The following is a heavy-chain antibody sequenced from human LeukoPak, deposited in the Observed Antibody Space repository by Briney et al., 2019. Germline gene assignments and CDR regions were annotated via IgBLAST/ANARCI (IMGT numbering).Heavy chain of an antibody. CDR2: IYSGGST. V-gene: IGHV3-53*01. CDR1: GFTVSSNY. Sequence: GGSLRLSCAASGFTVSSNYMSWVRQAPGKGLEWVSVIYSGGSTYYADSVKGRFTISRDNAKNSLSLQMNSLRAEDTAVYYCARDLLVDIVATMDYWGQGTLVTVSS. D-gene: IGHD5-12*01. J-gene: IGHJ4*02. CDR3: ARDLLVDIVATMDY.